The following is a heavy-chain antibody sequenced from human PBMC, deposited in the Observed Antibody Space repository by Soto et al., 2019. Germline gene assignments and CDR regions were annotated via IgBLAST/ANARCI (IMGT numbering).Heavy chain of an antibody. CDR3: AHRRDYGDYAEYFQH. CDR2: IYWDDDK. V-gene: IGHV2-5*02. CDR1: GFSLSTSGVG. J-gene: IGHJ1*01. Sequence: QITLKESGPPLVKPTQTLTLTCTFSGFSLSTSGVGVGWIRQPPGKALEWLALIYWDDDKRYSPSLKSRLTITKDTSKNQVVLTMTNMDPVDTATYYCAHRRDYGDYAEYFQHWGQGTLVTVSS. D-gene: IGHD4-17*01.